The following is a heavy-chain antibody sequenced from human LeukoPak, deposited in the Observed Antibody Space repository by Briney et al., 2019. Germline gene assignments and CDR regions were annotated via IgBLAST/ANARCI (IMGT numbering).Heavy chain of an antibody. V-gene: IGHV4-34*01. CDR3: ARVEPGYSYGGYDAFDI. CDR2: INHSGST. CDR1: GGSFSGYY. Sequence: PSETLSLTCAVYGGSFSGYYWSWIRQPPGKGLEWMGEINHSGSTNYNPSLKSRVTISVDTSKNQFSLKRSSVTAADTAVYYCARVEPGYSYGGYDAFDIWGQGTMVTVSS. J-gene: IGHJ3*02. D-gene: IGHD5-18*01.